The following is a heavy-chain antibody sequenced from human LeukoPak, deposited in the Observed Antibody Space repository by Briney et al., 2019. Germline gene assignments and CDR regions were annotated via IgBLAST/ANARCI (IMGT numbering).Heavy chain of an antibody. D-gene: IGHD3-10*01. CDR1: GFTFSSYW. V-gene: IGHV3-23*01. CDR2: IFPSGGEI. CDR3: ARQPRYYYGSGSYYPFDY. Sequence: GGSLRLSCAASGFTFSSYWMSWVRQPPGKGLEWVSSIFPSGGEIHYADSVRGRFTISRDNSKSILSLQMNSLRAEDTAIYYCARQPRYYYGSGSYYPFDYWGQGTLVTVSS. J-gene: IGHJ4*02.